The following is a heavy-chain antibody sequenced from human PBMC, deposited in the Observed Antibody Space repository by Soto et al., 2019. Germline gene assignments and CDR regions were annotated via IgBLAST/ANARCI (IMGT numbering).Heavy chain of an antibody. CDR1: GGSFSGYY. J-gene: IGHJ4*02. D-gene: IGHD7-27*01. Sequence: SETLSLTCAVYGGSFSGYYWSWIRQPPGKGLEWIGEINHSGSTNYNPSLKSRVTISVDTSKNQFSLKPSSVTAADTAVYYCARDSGSFDYWGQGTLVTVSS. CDR3: ARDSGSFDY. V-gene: IGHV4-34*01. CDR2: INHSGST.